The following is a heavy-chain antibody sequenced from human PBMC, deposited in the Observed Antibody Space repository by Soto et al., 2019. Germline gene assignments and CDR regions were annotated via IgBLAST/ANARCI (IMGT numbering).Heavy chain of an antibody. CDR1: GFTFSNYV. V-gene: IGHV3-30-3*01. D-gene: IGHD2-2*01. CDR3: ARRCSSTSCHHFYYYYGMDV. CDR2: ISFDGSDK. Sequence: GGSLRLSXAASGFTFSNYVMHWVRQAPGKGLEWVALISFDGSDKLYADSVKGRFTISRDNSRNTQYLQMNALRPEDTAVYYCARRCSSTSCHHFYYYYGMDVWGQGTTVTVSS. J-gene: IGHJ6*02.